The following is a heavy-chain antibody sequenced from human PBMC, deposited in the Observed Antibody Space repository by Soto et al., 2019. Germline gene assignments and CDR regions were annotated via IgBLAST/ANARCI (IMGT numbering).Heavy chain of an antibody. CDR3: ARFSMATIDAFYI. CDR2: IYYSGST. J-gene: IGHJ3*02. CDR1: GGSMSSGDYY. Sequence: SETLSLTCTVSGGSMSSGDYYWSWIRQPPGKGLEGIGYIYYSGSTYYNPSLKSRVTISVDTSKNQFSLKLSSVTAADTAVYYCARFSMATIDAFYIWGQGTMVTVSS. D-gene: IGHD5-12*01. V-gene: IGHV4-30-4*01.